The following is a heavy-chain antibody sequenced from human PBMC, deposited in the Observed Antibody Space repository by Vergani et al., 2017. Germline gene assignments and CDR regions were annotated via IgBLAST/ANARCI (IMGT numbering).Heavy chain of an antibody. V-gene: IGHV3-23*01. J-gene: IGHJ3*02. CDR3: AKDPQSGSYSRCGFDI. Sequence: EVQLLESGGGLVQPGGSLRLSCAASGFTFSSYDMSWVRQAPGKGLEWVSVISGSGGSTFYADSVKGRFTISRDNSKNTLYLQMNSLRAEDTAVYYCAKDPQSGSYSRCGFDIWGQGTMVTVSS. CDR1: GFTFSSYD. D-gene: IGHD1-26*01. CDR2: ISGSGGST.